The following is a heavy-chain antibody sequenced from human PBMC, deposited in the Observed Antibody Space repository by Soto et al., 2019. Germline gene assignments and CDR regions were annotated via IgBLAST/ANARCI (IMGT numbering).Heavy chain of an antibody. Sequence: ASVKVSCKASGYTFTSYGISWVRQAPGQGLEWMGWISAYNGNTNYAQKLQGRVTMTTDTSTSTAYMELRSLRSDDTAVYYCARVVVAAAYYYYYMDVWAKGPRSPSP. V-gene: IGHV1-18*01. D-gene: IGHD2-15*01. CDR2: ISAYNGNT. J-gene: IGHJ6*03. CDR3: ARVVVAAAYYYYYMDV. CDR1: GYTFTSYG.